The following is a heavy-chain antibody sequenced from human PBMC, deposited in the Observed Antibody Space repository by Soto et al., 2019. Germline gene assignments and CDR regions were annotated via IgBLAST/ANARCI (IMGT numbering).Heavy chain of an antibody. Sequence: EVQLVESVGGLVQPGGSLRLSCAASGFTFSNYPMNWVLEAPGKGLERISYIRSGSTTRYYADSVKGRFTFSRDNATHSLYLQMHSLRVEDTHVYFCARPKVEGGTSEGFGPWGKGNQVTVSP. CDR2: IRSGSTTR. CDR3: ARPKVEGGTSEGFGP. CDR1: GFTFSNYP. J-gene: IGHJ5*02. V-gene: IGHV3-48*01. D-gene: IGHD1-7*01.